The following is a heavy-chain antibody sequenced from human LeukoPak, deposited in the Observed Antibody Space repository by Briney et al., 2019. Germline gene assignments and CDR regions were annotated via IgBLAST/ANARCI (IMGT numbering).Heavy chain of an antibody. V-gene: IGHV3-66*02. CDR1: GFTVSSNY. Sequence: GGSLRLSCAASGFTVSSNYMGWVRQAPGKGLEWVSVIYSGGSTYYADSVKGRFTISRDNSKNTLYLQMNSLRAEDTAVYYCAGDRLLNYYFDYWGQGTLVTVSS. J-gene: IGHJ4*02. CDR3: AGDRLLNYYFDY. CDR2: IYSGGST.